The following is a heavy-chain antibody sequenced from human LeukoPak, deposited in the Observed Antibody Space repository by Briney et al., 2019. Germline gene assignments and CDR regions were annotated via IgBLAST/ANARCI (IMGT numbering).Heavy chain of an antibody. Sequence: SETLSLTCAVYGGSFSGYYWSWIRQPPGKGLEWIGEINHSGSTNYNPSLKSRVTISVDTSNNQFSLKVSSVPAADTAVYYCARGRPVFPVGFDYWGQGTLVTVSS. D-gene: IGHD2-21*01. CDR3: ARGRPVFPVGFDY. V-gene: IGHV4-34*01. J-gene: IGHJ4*02. CDR2: INHSGST. CDR1: GGSFSGYY.